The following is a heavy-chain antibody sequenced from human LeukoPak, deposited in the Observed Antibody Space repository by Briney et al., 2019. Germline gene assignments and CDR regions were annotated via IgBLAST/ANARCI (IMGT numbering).Heavy chain of an antibody. CDR2: ISGYNGNT. CDR1: GYTFTSYG. J-gene: IGHJ4*02. Sequence: ASVKVSCKASGYTFTSYGISWVRQAPGQGLKWMGWISGYNGNTNYAQKLQGRVTMTTDTSTSTAYMELRSLRSDDTAVYYCARGSSTMVRGVHDYWGQGTLVTVSS. D-gene: IGHD3-10*01. CDR3: ARGSSTMVRGVHDY. V-gene: IGHV1-18*01.